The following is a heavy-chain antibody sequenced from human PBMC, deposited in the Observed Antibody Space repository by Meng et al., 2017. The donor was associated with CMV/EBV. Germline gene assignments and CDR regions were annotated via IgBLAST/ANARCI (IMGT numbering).Heavy chain of an antibody. CDR2: IYPGTSYT. J-gene: IGHJ4*02. D-gene: IGHD3-3*01. CDR3: ESTRQGFWSGYSREFDY. CDR1: SSCHSYR. V-gene: IGHV5-51*01. Sequence: SSCHSYRIDCIRWMPRTRLQWLGIIYPGTSYTGYTNSSQGLLTISAVTSISTAYLQWSSLKASDTAIYYCESTRQGFWSGYSREFDYWGQGTLVTVSS.